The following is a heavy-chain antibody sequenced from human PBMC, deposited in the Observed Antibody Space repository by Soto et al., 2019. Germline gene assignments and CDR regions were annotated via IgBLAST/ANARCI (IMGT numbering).Heavy chain of an antibody. CDR2: ISGSGGST. V-gene: IGHV3-23*01. CDR1: GFTFSSYA. J-gene: IGHJ4*02. CDR3: AKDIYYYDSSGYYLPPYYFDY. D-gene: IGHD3-22*01. Sequence: EVQLLESGGGLVQPGGSLRLSCAASGFTFSSYAMSWVRQAPGKGLEWVSAISGSGGSTYYADSVKGRFTISRDNSKNTLYLQMNSLRAEDTAVYYCAKDIYYYDSSGYYLPPYYFDYWGQGTLVTVSS.